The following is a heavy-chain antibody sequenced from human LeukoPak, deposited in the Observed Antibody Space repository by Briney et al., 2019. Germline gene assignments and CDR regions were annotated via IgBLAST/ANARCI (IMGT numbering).Heavy chain of an antibody. V-gene: IGHV4-38-2*02. D-gene: IGHD5-24*01. CDR2: IYHSGRT. J-gene: IGHJ4*02. CDR3: ARPYLPATRFDY. CDR1: GYSISSGYY. Sequence: SETLSLTCTVSGYSISSGYYWGWIRQPPGKGLEWIGSIYHSGRTFYNPSLKSRVTISVDTSKNQFSLKLTSVTAADTAVYYCARPYLPATRFDYWGQGTLVTVSS.